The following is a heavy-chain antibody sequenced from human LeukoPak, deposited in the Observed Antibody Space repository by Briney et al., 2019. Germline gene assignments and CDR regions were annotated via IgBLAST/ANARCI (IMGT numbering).Heavy chain of an antibody. CDR1: GYTFTGYY. Sequence: ASVKVSCKASGYTFTGYYMHWERQAPGQGLEWMGWINPNSGGTNYAQKFQGRVTMTRDTSISTAYMELSRLRSDDTAVYYCARESAGGYYDSSGYRTFDYWGQGTLVTVSS. CDR2: INPNSGGT. V-gene: IGHV1-2*02. J-gene: IGHJ4*02. CDR3: ARESAGGYYDSSGYRTFDY. D-gene: IGHD3-22*01.